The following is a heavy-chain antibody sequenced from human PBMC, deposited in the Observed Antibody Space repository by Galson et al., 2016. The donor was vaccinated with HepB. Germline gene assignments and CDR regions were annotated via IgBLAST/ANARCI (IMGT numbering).Heavy chain of an antibody. V-gene: IGHV3-66*02. CDR1: GFTVSNNY. D-gene: IGHD4-17*01. CDR3: VRGVYGDHGWFDY. Sequence: SLRLSCAASGFTVSNNYMTWVRQAPGKGLKYVSVIYSGGTTYYADSVKGRFTISRDNSQNSLFLQMNTLRAEDTAVYFCVRGVYGDHGWFDYWGQGTLVTVSS. J-gene: IGHJ4*02. CDR2: IYSGGTT.